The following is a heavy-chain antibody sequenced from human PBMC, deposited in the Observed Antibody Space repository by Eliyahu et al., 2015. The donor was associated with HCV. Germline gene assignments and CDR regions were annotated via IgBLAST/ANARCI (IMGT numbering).Heavy chain of an antibody. CDR2: IIPILGIA. J-gene: IGHJ6*02. D-gene: IGHD2-2*03. CDR1: GGTFSSYA. Sequence: QVQLVQSGAEVKKPGSSVKVSCKASGGTFSSYAISWVRQAPGQGLEWMGRIIPILGIANYAQKFQGRVTITADKSTSTAYMELSSLRSEDTAVYYCATPSGYCSSTSCYGSYYGMDVWGQGTTVTVSS. CDR3: ATPSGYCSSTSCYGSYYGMDV. V-gene: IGHV1-69*04.